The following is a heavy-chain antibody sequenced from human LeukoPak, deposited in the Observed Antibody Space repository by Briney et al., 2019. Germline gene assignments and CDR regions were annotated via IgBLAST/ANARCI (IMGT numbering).Heavy chain of an antibody. CDR1: DGSVSSGTYY. Sequence: SETLSLTCTISDGSVSSGTYYWGWIRQSPGKGLEWIGSIHYSGSSYYNPSLESRAAIFVDTSRDQVSMDLSYVTAADTALYYCVRHISANTGYFDSCGQGTLVTVSS. CDR2: IHYSGSS. J-gene: IGHJ4*02. CDR3: VRHISANTGYFDS. V-gene: IGHV4-39*01.